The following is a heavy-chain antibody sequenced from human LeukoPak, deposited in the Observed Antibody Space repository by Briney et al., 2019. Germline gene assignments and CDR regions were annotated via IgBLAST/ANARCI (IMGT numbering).Heavy chain of an antibody. Sequence: PSETLSLTGTVSGGSIASSVYYWSWVRQPPGKGLEWIATVYYSGTTYYNAPLKSRVTISVDTSKNQFSLKLSSVTAADTAVYYCARYVVVTTKYYFDYWGQGALVTVSS. CDR3: ARYVVVTTKYYFDY. J-gene: IGHJ4*02. D-gene: IGHD2-21*02. CDR1: GGSIASSVYY. CDR2: VYYSGTT. V-gene: IGHV4-39*01.